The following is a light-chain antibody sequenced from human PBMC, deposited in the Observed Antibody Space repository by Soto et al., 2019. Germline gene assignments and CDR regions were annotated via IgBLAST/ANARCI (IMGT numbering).Light chain of an antibody. CDR2: KAS. CDR3: QQYNSYPYT. V-gene: IGKV1-5*03. Sequence: DIQMTQSPSTLSASVGDRVTITCRASQSISSWLAWYQQKPGKAPKLLIYKASSLESGVPSRFSGSGSGTESTLTISSLQPDDFASYCCQQYNSYPYTLGQGTKLEIK. CDR1: QSISSW. J-gene: IGKJ2*01.